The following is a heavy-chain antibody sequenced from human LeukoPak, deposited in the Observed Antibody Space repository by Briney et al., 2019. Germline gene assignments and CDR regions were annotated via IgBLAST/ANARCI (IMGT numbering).Heavy chain of an antibody. Sequence: ASVKVSCKASGYTFTSYDINWVRQATGQGLEWMGWMNPNSGNTGYAQKFQGRVTMTRNTSISAAYMELSSLRSEDTAVYYCARDPDYYGGSVYNGHWYFDLWGRGTLVTVSS. CDR3: ARDPDYYGGSVYNGHWYFDL. J-gene: IGHJ2*01. CDR2: MNPNSGNT. CDR1: GYTFTSYD. V-gene: IGHV1-8*01. D-gene: IGHD3-22*01.